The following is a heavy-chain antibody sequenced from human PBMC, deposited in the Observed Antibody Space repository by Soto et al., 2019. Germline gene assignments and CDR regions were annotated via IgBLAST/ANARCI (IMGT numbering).Heavy chain of an antibody. D-gene: IGHD4-17*01. Sequence: QLQLQESGSGLVKPSETLSLTCIVSNGSISSRSSYRGWIRQTPGKGLEWIGSIYYIGNNYYNPSLKSRVTISIDTSKTQFSLKMNSVTAADTPVYFCGGKDYGAKGYHSENWGHGDLVIVTS. CDR3: GGKDYGAKGYHSEN. CDR2: IYYIGNN. CDR1: NGSISSRSSY. J-gene: IGHJ4*01. V-gene: IGHV4-39*01.